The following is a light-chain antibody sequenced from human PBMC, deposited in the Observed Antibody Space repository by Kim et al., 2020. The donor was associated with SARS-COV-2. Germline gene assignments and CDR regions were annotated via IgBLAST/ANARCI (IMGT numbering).Light chain of an antibody. V-gene: IGLV1-44*01. J-gene: IGLJ3*02. CDR2: GRD. Sequence: RVTITCPRSSSNNARHSVIWYQLHPGTATKHHAYGRDQRPSGVTGRFSGSRSGTSASLAISRLQSEDEADYYCAASDDRLNGGVFGGGAQLSDL. CDR3: AASDDRLNGGV. CDR1: SSNNARHS.